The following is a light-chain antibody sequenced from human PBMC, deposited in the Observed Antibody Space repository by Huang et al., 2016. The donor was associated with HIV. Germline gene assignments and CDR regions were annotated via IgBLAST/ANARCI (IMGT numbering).Light chain of an antibody. Sequence: DIQMTQSPSSLSASVGDRVTITCRASQSISNYLNWYQQKPGKAPKLLIYAASSLQSGVPSRFSGSGSGTDFTLTITSLQPEDFAIYYCQQSYSTLTFGGGPRWRSN. CDR1: QSISNY. CDR3: QQSYSTLT. CDR2: AAS. J-gene: IGKJ4*01. V-gene: IGKV1-39*01.